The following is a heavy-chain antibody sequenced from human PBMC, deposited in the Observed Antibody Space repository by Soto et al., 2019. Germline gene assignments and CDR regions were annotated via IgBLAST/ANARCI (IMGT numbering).Heavy chain of an antibody. V-gene: IGHV3-48*03. CDR2: ISSSGSTI. Sequence: GGSLRLSCAASGFTFSSYEMNWVRQAPGKGLEWVSYISSSGSTIYYADSVKGRLTISRDNAKNSLYLQMNCLRAEDTAVYYCARDNSGYSYGSGNAFDIWGQGTMVTVSS. CDR1: GFTFSSYE. CDR3: ARDNSGYSYGSGNAFDI. J-gene: IGHJ3*02. D-gene: IGHD5-18*01.